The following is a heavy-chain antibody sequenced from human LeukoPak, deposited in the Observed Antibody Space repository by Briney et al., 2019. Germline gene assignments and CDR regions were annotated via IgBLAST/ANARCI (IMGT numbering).Heavy chain of an antibody. Sequence: GGSLRLSCAASGFVFSHFNMHWVRQAPGKGLEWVAFIFYEEGKRSYSDSVKGRFTISRDISKRTLYPQMNGLRVEDTAVYYCAKDSATWGFDSWGQGTLVTVSS. CDR1: GFVFSHFN. D-gene: IGHD3-16*01. J-gene: IGHJ4*02. CDR3: AKDSATWGFDS. CDR2: IFYEEGKR. V-gene: IGHV3-30*02.